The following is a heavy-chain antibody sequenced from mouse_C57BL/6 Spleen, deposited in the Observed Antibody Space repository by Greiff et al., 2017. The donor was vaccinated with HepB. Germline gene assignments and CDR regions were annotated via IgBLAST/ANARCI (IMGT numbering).Heavy chain of an antibody. Sequence: EVKLVESGPGLVKPSQSLSLTCSVTGYSITSGYYWNWIRQFPGNKLEWMGYISYDGSNNYNPSLKNRISITRDTSKNQFFLKLNSVTTEDTATYYCAREDYDSYFDYWGQGTTLTVSS. CDR3: AREDYDSYFDY. D-gene: IGHD2-4*01. CDR1: GYSITSGYY. V-gene: IGHV3-6*01. J-gene: IGHJ2*01. CDR2: ISYDGSN.